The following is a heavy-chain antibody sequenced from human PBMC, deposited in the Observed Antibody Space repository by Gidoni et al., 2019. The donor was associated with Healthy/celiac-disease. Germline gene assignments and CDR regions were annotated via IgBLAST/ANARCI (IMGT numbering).Heavy chain of an antibody. Sequence: QVQLVQSGAEVKKPGPSVKVSCKASGGTFSSYAIRWVRQAPGQGLAWMGGIIPIFGTANYAQKFQGRVTITADESTSTAYMERSSLRSEDTAVYYCARGGITGTTPFDYWGQGTLVTVSS. CDR2: IIPIFGTA. CDR3: ARGGITGTTPFDY. CDR1: GGTFSSYA. V-gene: IGHV1-69*01. D-gene: IGHD1-7*01. J-gene: IGHJ4*02.